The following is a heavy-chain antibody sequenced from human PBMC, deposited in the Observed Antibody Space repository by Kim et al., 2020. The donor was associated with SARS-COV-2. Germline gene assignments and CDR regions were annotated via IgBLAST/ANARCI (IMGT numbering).Heavy chain of an antibody. J-gene: IGHJ5*02. D-gene: IGHD3-9*01. Sequence: GGSLRLSCAASGFTVSSNYMSWVRQAPGKGLEWVSVIYSGGSTYYADSVKGRFTISRDNSKNTLYLQMNSLRAEDTAVYYCARSKLYYDILTGSRFDPWGQGTLVTVSS. CDR1: GFTVSSNY. V-gene: IGHV3-66*01. CDR3: ARSKLYYDILTGSRFDP. CDR2: IYSGGST.